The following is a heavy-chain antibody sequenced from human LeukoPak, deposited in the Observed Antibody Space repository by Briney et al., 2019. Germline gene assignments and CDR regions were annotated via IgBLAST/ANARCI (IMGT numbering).Heavy chain of an antibody. Sequence: SETLSLTCTVSGGSISSGGYYWSWIRQHPGKGLEWIGYIYYSGSTYYNPSLKSRVTISVDTSKNQFSLKLSSVTAAGTAVYYCASLHIVVVTAPYFDYWGQGTLVTVSS. CDR1: GGSISSGGYY. D-gene: IGHD2-21*02. CDR3: ASLHIVVVTAPYFDY. CDR2: IYYSGST. V-gene: IGHV4-31*03. J-gene: IGHJ4*02.